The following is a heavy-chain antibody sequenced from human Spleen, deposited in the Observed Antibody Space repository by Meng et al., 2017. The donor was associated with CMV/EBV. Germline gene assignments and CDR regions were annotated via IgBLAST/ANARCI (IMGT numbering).Heavy chain of an antibody. J-gene: IGHJ4*02. CDR3: ARAGAAVTTNFDF. CDR2: VGAENGET. Sequence: QIQLVQSGPELRRPGASVKVCCKASGYKFDIYGITWVRQAPGQGLEWVGWVGAENGETNYGQKFQGRVTVTADTFTKTAYMEMRSLRSDDSAIYYCARAGAAVTTNFDFWGQGTLVTVSS. D-gene: IGHD4-17*01. CDR1: GYKFDIYG. V-gene: IGHV1-18*01.